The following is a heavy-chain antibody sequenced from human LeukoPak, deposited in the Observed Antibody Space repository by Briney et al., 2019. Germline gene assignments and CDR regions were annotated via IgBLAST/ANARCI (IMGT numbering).Heavy chain of an antibody. CDR2: ISGSGGST. Sequence: GGSLRLSCAASGFTFSSYAMSWVRQAPGKGLEWVSAISGSGGSTYYADSVKGRFTISRDNSKNTLYLQMNSLRAEDTAVYYCAKGRGLLLWELVDYWGQGTLVTVSS. V-gene: IGHV3-23*01. D-gene: IGHD1-26*01. CDR1: GFTFSSYA. J-gene: IGHJ4*02. CDR3: AKGRGLLLWELVDY.